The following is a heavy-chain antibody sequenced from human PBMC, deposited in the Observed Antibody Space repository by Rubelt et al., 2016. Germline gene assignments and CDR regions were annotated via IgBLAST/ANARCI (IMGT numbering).Heavy chain of an antibody. CDR2: ITSSSGAI. CDR3: ARGLSSSDDY. CDR1: GFTFSSYS. D-gene: IGHD6-6*01. J-gene: IGHJ4*02. V-gene: IGHV3-48*02. Sequence: EVQLVESGGGLVQPGGSLRLSCAASGFTFSSYSMNWVRQAPGKGLEWISYITSSSGAIHYVDSVKGRFTISRDNAKSSLYLQMSSLGDEDTAVDYCARGLSSSDDYWGQGTLVTVSS.